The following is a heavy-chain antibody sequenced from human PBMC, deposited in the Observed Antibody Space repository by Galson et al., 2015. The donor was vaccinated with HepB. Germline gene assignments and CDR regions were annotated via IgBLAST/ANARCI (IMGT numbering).Heavy chain of an antibody. CDR1: EGTFSSYA. CDR3: AREKAGDYTRGAFDI. V-gene: IGHV1-69*13. J-gene: IGHJ3*02. D-gene: IGHD4-11*01. Sequence: SVKVSCKASEGTFSSYAISWVRQAPGQGLEWMGGIIPIFGTANYAQKFQGRVTITADESTTTGYMELSSLRSEDTAVYYCAREKAGDYTRGAFDIWGQGTMVTVSS. CDR2: IIPIFGTA.